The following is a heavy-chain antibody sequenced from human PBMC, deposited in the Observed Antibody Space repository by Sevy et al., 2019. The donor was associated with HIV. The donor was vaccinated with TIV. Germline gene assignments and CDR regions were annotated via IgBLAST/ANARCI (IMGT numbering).Heavy chain of an antibody. CDR3: ARATGTEALDAFDI. CDR2: IKEDGSDN. CDR1: GFSFSNYW. Sequence: GGSLRLSCAASGFSFSNYWMTWVRQAPGKGLEWVATIKEDGSDNSYVDSVKGRFTISRDNAKNSLFLQMNSLRAEDTAVYYCARATGTEALDAFDIWGQGTLVTVSS. V-gene: IGHV3-7*01. J-gene: IGHJ3*02. D-gene: IGHD1-1*01.